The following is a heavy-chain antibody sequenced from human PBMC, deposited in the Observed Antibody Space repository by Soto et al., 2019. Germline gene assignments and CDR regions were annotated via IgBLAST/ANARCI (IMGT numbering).Heavy chain of an antibody. CDR2: ISYDGINK. Sequence: GGSLRLSCAASGFTFSSYAIHWVRQAPCKGLEWVAVISYDGINKYYADSVKGRFTISRDNSKNTLYLQMNSLRAEDTAVYYCARDGDESGADIVLMVYATPHPGFDYWGQGTLVTVSS. V-gene: IGHV3-30-3*01. D-gene: IGHD2-8*01. CDR1: GFTFSSYA. J-gene: IGHJ4*02. CDR3: ARDGDESGADIVLMVYATPHPGFDY.